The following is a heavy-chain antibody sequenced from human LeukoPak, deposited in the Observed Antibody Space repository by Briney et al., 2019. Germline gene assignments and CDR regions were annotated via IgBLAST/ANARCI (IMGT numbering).Heavy chain of an antibody. CDR3: AKDQTGDNRGYYGDKAFDI. J-gene: IGHJ3*02. V-gene: IGHV3-23*01. CDR1: GFTFSLYA. Sequence: PGGSLRLSCAASGFTFSLYAMDWVRQAPGKGLEWVSEISGSGGSTDYADSVKGRFTISRDNSKNTVYLQMNSLRAEDTAVYYCAKDQTGDNRGYYGDKAFDIWGQGTMVTVSS. CDR2: ISGSGGST. D-gene: IGHD3-22*01.